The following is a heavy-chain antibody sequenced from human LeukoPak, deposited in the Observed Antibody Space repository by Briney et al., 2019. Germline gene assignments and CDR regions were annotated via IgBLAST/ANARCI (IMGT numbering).Heavy chain of an antibody. CDR2: IYTSGST. Sequence: PSETLSLTCTVSGGSISSYYWSWIRQPPGKGLEWIGYIYTSGSTNYNPSLKSRVTISVDTSKNQFSLKLSSVTAADTAVYYCARQVVVAANLNWFDPWGQGTLVTVSS. CDR3: ARQVVVAANLNWFDP. D-gene: IGHD2-15*01. V-gene: IGHV4-4*09. J-gene: IGHJ5*02. CDR1: GGSISSYY.